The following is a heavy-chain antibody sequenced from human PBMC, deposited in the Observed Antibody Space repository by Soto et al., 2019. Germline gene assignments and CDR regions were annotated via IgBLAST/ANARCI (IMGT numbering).Heavy chain of an antibody. CDR1: GFTINNYG. V-gene: IGHV3-23*01. CDR3: AKVERMTPYTHLR. Sequence: DVQVLESGGGLVQPGGSLRLSCEASGFTINNYGMAWVRQAPGKGLEWVSAISGRDAYTYYADSVQGRFTISRDNSRNTLYLQMNSLTAEDTDLYYCAKVERMTPYTHLRWGQGTLVTVSS. D-gene: IGHD1-26*01. J-gene: IGHJ4*02. CDR2: ISGRDAYT.